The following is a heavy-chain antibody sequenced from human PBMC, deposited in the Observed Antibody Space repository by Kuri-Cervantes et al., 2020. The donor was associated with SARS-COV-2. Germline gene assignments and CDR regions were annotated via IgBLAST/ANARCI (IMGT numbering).Heavy chain of an antibody. CDR1: GGSISSSSYY. CDR3: ARHSRGSVCGGDCYLEYNWFDP. J-gene: IGHJ5*01. D-gene: IGHD2-21*01. Sequence: SETLSLTCTVSGGSISSSSYYGGWIRQPPGKGLEWIGSIYYSGSTYYNPSLKSRVTISVDTSKNQFSPMLISVTAADTAVYYCARHSRGSVCGGDCYLEYNWFDPWGKGTLVTVSS. CDR2: IYYSGST. V-gene: IGHV4-39*01.